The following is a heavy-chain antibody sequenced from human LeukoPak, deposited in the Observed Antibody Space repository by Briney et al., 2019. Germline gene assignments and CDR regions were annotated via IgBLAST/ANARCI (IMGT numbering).Heavy chain of an antibody. CDR2: INPNSGDT. D-gene: IGHD3-16*02. V-gene: IGHV1-2*02. Sequence: ASVKVSCKASGYSFTGYYMHWVRQAPGQGLEWMGWINPNSGDTKYAQKFQGRVTMTRDTSISTAYMELSSLRSEDTAVYYCARDSLRPNYYYYYMDVWGKGTTVTISS. CDR1: GYSFTGYY. J-gene: IGHJ6*03. CDR3: ARDSLRPNYYYYYMDV.